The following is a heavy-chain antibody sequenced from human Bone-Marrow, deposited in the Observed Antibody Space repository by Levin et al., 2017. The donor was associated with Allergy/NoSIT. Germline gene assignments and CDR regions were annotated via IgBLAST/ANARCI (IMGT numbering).Heavy chain of an antibody. CDR2: IYSGGGS. V-gene: IGHV3-53*01. Sequence: GESLKISCAASGFVVGAPYMSWVRQAPGKALEWVSLIYSGGGSVYADSVKGRFTISRDNSKNTLYLQMNSLRVEDTAVYYCARVGISGYSSSWYGMNVWGQGTTVTVSS. CDR3: ARVGISGYSSSWYGMNV. CDR1: GFVVGAPY. D-gene: IGHD6-13*01. J-gene: IGHJ6*02.